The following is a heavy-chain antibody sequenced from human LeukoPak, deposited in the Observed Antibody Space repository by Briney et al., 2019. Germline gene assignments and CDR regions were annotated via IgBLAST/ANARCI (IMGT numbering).Heavy chain of an antibody. V-gene: IGHV4-38-2*02. CDR3: ARVVGATSIDY. CDR2: IKHRGRS. CDR1: GSSISSDYY. J-gene: IGHJ4*02. D-gene: IGHD2-15*01. Sequence: SETLSLTCSVSGSSISSDYYWGWVRQPPGKGLEWIGSIKHRGRSYYNPSLKSRVTISVDRSKNQFSLQLSSVTAADTAVYYCARVVGATSIDYWGQGILVTVSS.